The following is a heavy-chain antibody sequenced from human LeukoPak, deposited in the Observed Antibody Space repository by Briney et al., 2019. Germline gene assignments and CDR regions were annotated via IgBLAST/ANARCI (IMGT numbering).Heavy chain of an antibody. CDR1: GFTFSNYE. CDR3: SSSSYDAFDI. J-gene: IGHJ3*02. V-gene: IGHV3-48*03. Sequence: SGGSLRLSCAAAGFTFSNYEMNWVRQAPGKGLEWVSYISSSGSTIYYADSVKGRFTISRDNAKNSLYLQMNSLRAEDTAVYYCSSSSYDAFDIWGQGTMVTVSS. D-gene: IGHD6-13*01. CDR2: ISSSGSTI.